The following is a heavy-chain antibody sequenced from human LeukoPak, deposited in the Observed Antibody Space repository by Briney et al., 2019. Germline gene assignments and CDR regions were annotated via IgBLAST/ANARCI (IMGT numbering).Heavy chain of an antibody. CDR3: TRGSGYWQSDAFDI. J-gene: IGHJ3*02. Sequence: SVTLSLTCTVSGGSIRSYYWSWIRQPPGKGLEWIGYMYYSGSTNYNPSLKSRVTISVDTSKNQFSLKLSPVTAADTAVYYCTRGSGYWQSDAFDIWGQGTMVTVSS. D-gene: IGHD2-8*02. V-gene: IGHV4-59*08. CDR2: MYYSGST. CDR1: GGSIRSYY.